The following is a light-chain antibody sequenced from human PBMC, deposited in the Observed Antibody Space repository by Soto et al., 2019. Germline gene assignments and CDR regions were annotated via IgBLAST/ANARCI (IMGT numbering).Light chain of an antibody. CDR2: EGS. Sequence: QSALTQPASVSGSPGQSITISCTGISSDAGSYNLVSWYQHHPGKAPKLIIYEGSKRPSGVSTRFSASKSGSTASLTISGIQAEDEADYYCSSYSTTSSPHVLFGGGTKLTVL. V-gene: IGLV2-14*02. J-gene: IGLJ2*01. CDR3: SSYSTTSSPHVL. CDR1: SSDAGSYNL.